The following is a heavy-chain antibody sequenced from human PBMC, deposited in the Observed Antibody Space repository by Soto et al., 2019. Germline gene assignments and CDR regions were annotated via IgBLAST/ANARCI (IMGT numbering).Heavy chain of an antibody. D-gene: IGHD3-16*01. V-gene: IGHV3-23*01. CDR3: AKEGRYYDRSDSLRGGGGYFEY. CDR1: GFTFSKYG. Sequence: GGSLRLSCAASGFTFSKYGMSWVRQAPGKGLEWLASVSGGVSDTHYADSVKGRFTISRDYAKNTLLLQMNSLRDEDTAVYHCAKEGRYYDRSDSLRGGGGYFEYWGQGASVTLSS. CDR2: VSGGVSDT. J-gene: IGHJ4*02.